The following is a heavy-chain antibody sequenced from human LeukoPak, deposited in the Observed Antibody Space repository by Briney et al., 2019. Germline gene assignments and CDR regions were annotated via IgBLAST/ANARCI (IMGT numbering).Heavy chain of an antibody. CDR3: ARVYFDSSGYLGNY. J-gene: IGHJ4*02. Sequence: VGSLRLSCAASGFTFRSYAMSWVRQAPGKGLEWVSAISGSGGSTYYADSVKGRFTISRDNSKNTLYVQMNSLRAEDTAVYYCARVYFDSSGYLGNYWGQGTPVTVSS. V-gene: IGHV3-23*01. CDR2: ISGSGGST. CDR1: GFTFRSYA. D-gene: IGHD3-22*01.